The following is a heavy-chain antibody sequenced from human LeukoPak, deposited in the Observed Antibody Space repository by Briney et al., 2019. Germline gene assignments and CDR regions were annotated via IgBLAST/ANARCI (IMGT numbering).Heavy chain of an antibody. CDR3: VRLHYGSGTDNWFDP. D-gene: IGHD3-10*01. CDR1: GFTFSSYA. Sequence: PGGSLRLSCAASGFTFSSYATSWVRQAPGKGLEWVSTININGATTFYADSVKGRFTVSRDNSRNTLFLQMNSLRAEDTAIYFCVRLHYGSGTDNWFDPWGQGTLVTVSS. J-gene: IGHJ5*02. CDR2: ININGATT. V-gene: IGHV3-23*01.